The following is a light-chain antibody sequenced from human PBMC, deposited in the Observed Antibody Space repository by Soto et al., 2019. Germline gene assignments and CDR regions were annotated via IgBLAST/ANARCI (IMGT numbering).Light chain of an antibody. CDR3: QSYDSSLSTSGV. CDR2: VNN. J-gene: IGLJ3*02. Sequence: QSVLTQPTSVSGAPGQRVTISCTGSSSNIGAGYDVHWYQQLPGTAPKLLIYVNNNRPSGVPDRFSASKSGTSASLVITGLQAEGEADYYCQSYDSSLSTSGVFGGGTKLTVL. V-gene: IGLV1-40*01. CDR1: SSNIGAGYD.